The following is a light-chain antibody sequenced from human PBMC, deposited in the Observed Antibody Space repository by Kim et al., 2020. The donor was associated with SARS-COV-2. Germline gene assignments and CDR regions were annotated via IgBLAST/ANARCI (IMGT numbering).Light chain of an antibody. V-gene: IGKV3-20*01. Sequence: SPGDRTTLSCRASQRVDDSYFAWKQQKPGQAPRVLIYSVSSRATGIPDRFTGSGYGTDFSLTISRLEPEDFAVYYCQQYSRAPDTCGQGTRLGIK. CDR2: SVS. J-gene: IGKJ5*01. CDR3: QQYSRAPDT. CDR1: QRVDDSY.